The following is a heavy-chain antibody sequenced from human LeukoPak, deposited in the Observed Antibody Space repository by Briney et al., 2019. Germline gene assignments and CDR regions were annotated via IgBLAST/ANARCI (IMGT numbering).Heavy chain of an antibody. J-gene: IGHJ4*02. CDR2: INPSGGGT. CDR3: AREIGPRQLHLWGSAFDY. CDR1: GYTFTNYY. V-gene: IGHV1-46*01. D-gene: IGHD5-18*01. Sequence: ASVKVSCKASGYTFTNYYMHWVRQAPGQGLEWMGIINPSGGGTSYAQKFQGRLTMTRDTSTTTVYMELSSLRSEVTAMYYCAREIGPRQLHLWGSAFDYWGQGTLVTVSS.